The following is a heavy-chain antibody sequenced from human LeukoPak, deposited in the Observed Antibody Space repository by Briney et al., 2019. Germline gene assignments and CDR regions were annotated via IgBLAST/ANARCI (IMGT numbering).Heavy chain of an antibody. CDR1: GYTFNDYY. CDR2: ISANSGDT. D-gene: IGHD3-9*01. Sequence: ASVKVSCKASGYTFNDYYIHWVRQAPGQGLEWMGWISANSGDTKFAQKFQGRVTMTTETSTNTAYMELRSLRFDDTAIYYCARDKRYAFDNWGQGTLVSVSS. J-gene: IGHJ4*02. CDR3: ARDKRYAFDN. V-gene: IGHV1-18*04.